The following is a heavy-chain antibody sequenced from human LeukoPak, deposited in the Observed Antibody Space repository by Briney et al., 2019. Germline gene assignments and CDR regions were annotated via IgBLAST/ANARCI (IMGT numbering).Heavy chain of an antibody. CDR2: LSAYNGNT. Sequence: GASVTVSCKASGYTFTGYYMHWVRQAPGQGLEWMGWLSAYNGNTNYAQKLQGRVTMTTDTSTSTAYMELRSLRSDDTAVYYCARRVPTGSGSYYTDAFDIWGQGTMVTVSS. D-gene: IGHD3-10*01. CDR3: ARRVPTGSGSYYTDAFDI. CDR1: GYTFTGYY. J-gene: IGHJ3*02. V-gene: IGHV1-18*04.